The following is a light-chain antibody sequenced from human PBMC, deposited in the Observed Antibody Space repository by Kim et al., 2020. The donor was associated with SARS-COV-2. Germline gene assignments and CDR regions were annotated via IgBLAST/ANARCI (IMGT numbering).Light chain of an antibody. CDR2: DVD. J-gene: IGLJ3*02. Sequence: QSALTQPASVSGSPGQSITISCTGPSSDVGALNSVTWYQQHPGKAPKLLIFDVDNWTSGISHRFSGSKSGNTASLTISGLQADDEAEYYCSSSPDGDTVLFGGGTQLTVL. CDR1: SSDVGALNS. CDR3: SSSPDGDTVL. V-gene: IGLV2-14*01.